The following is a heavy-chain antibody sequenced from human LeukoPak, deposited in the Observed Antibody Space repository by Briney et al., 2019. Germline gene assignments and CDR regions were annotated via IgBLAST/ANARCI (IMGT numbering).Heavy chain of an antibody. V-gene: IGHV3-33*08. Sequence: PGGSLRLSCAASGFTFSSYGIHWVRQAPGKGLEWVALTWYDESNKYYADSVKGRFTIPRDNSKNTLYLQMNSLRAEDTAVYYCARDLWCGADCYGTFDIWGQGTMVSVSS. J-gene: IGHJ3*02. CDR2: TWYDESNK. D-gene: IGHD2-21*02. CDR1: GFTFSSYG. CDR3: ARDLWCGADCYGTFDI.